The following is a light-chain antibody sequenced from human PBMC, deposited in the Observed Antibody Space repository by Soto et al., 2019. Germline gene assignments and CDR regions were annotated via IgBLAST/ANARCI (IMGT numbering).Light chain of an antibody. J-gene: IGKJ1*01. Sequence: DIQMTQSPSTLSASVGDRVTITCRASQSISTWLAWYQQKPGNAPKLLSFDASNLESGVPSRFSGSGSGTEFTLTIDGLQPDDFATYYCQQYNSDSRTFGQGTELDIK. V-gene: IGKV1-5*01. CDR2: DAS. CDR1: QSISTW. CDR3: QQYNSDSRT.